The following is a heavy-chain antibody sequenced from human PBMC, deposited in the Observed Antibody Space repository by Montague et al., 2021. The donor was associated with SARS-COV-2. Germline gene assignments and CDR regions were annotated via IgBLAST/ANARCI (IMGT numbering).Heavy chain of an antibody. V-gene: IGHV6-1*01. CDR3: TSGREGTYNVMDV. CDR2: TYYRSKWYN. CDR1: GDRVSSNSAT. Sequence: SAISGDRVSSNSATWNWVRQSPSRGLEWLGRTYYRSKWYNDYAVSVRGRVTINPDTSKNQFSLQLNSVTPEDTAIYYCTSGREGTYNVMDVWGQGTTVTVSS. J-gene: IGHJ6*02. D-gene: IGHD1-1*01.